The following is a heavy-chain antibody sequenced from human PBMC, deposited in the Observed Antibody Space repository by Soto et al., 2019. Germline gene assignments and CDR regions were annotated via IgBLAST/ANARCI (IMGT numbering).Heavy chain of an antibody. D-gene: IGHD6-19*01. Sequence: QVQLQESGPGLVKPSGTLSLTCAVSGGSINNSNWWSWVRQAPGKGLEWIGAIHPGGSTKYNPSHQGRVTILIDKSTNQFSLKLSSVTAADTAVYYCARGLRTSGWPLDAFDIWGQGTMVTVSS. V-gene: IGHV4-4*02. J-gene: IGHJ3*02. CDR1: GGSINNSNW. CDR3: ARGLRTSGWPLDAFDI. CDR2: IHPGGST.